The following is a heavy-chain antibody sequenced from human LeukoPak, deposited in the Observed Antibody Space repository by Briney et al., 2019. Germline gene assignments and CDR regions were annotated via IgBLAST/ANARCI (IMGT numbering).Heavy chain of an antibody. CDR1: GYSISSAYY. J-gene: IGHJ4*02. V-gene: IGHV4-38-2*02. CDR2: IHYSGST. CDR3: ARGFRGDNFDY. D-gene: IGHD7-27*01. Sequence: SETLSLTCTVSGYSISSAYYWGWIRPPPGKGLEWIGTIHYSGSTSYNPSLKSRITISLDTSKNQFSLKLSSVTAADTAVYYCARGFRGDNFDYWGQGTLVTVSS.